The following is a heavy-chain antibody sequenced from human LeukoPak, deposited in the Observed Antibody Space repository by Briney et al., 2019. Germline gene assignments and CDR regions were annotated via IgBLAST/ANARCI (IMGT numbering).Heavy chain of an antibody. J-gene: IGHJ6*03. CDR1: GFTFSSYS. Sequence: GGSLRLSCAASGFTFSSYSMNWVRQAPGKGLEWVSYISSSSSTIYYADSVKGRFTISRDNAKNSLYLQMNSLRAEDTAVYYCAREGYDFWSGYIYYYYYYMDVWGKGTTVTVSS. CDR3: AREGYDFWSGYIYYYYYYMDV. V-gene: IGHV3-48*01. D-gene: IGHD3-3*01. CDR2: ISSSSSTI.